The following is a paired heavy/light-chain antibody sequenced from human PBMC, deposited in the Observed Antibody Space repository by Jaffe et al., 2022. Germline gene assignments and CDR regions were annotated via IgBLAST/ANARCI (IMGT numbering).Light chain of an antibody. CDR3: QVWDSSPYV. CDR1: NIGSKN. Sequence: SYELTQPLSVSVALGQTARITCGGNNIGSKNVHWYQQKPGQAPVLVIYRDSNRPSGIPERFSGSNSGNTATLTISRAQAGDEADYYCQVWDSSPYVFGTGTKVTVL. J-gene: IGLJ1*01. V-gene: IGLV3-9*01. CDR2: RDS.
Heavy chain of an antibody. J-gene: IGHJ1*01. D-gene: IGHD2-15*01. CDR3: ARGASQRGFCSGGSCYKDEYFQH. CDR2: INAGNGNT. V-gene: IGHV1-3*01. Sequence: QVQLVQSGAEVKKPGASVKVSCKASGYTFTSYAMHWVRQAPGQRLEWMGWINAGNGNTKYSQKFQGRVTITRDTSASTAYMELSSLRSEDTAVYYCARGASQRGFCSGGSCYKDEYFQHWGQGTLVTVSS. CDR1: GYTFTSYA.